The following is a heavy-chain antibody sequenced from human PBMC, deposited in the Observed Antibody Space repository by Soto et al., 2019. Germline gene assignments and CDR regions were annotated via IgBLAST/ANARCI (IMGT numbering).Heavy chain of an antibody. V-gene: IGHV3-30*04. CDR2: ISKDGMNK. CDR3: TRDLYSSDYFVKWFEP. J-gene: IGHJ5*02. D-gene: IGHD6-19*01. Sequence: QVRLVESGGGVVQPGRSLRLSCTASGFSFSSYAMYWFRQPPGKGLEWVAVISKDGMNKNYADSVKGRVTVSRDNANYSLDLQLNSRRGEDTAMYYCTRDLYSSDYFVKWFEPWGQGTLVTVSP. CDR1: GFSFSSYA.